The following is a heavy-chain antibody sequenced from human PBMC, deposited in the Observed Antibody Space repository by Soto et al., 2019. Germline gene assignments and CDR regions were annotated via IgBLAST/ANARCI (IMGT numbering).Heavy chain of an antibody. CDR1: GFSLSTSGMC. V-gene: IGHV2-70*01. D-gene: IGHD6-19*01. CDR3: ARNIAVPNYYYGMDV. CDR2: IDWDDDK. J-gene: IGHJ6*02. Sequence: SGPTLVSPTHALTLTCPFSGFSLSTSGMCVSWIRQPPGKALEWLALIDWDDDKYYSTSLKTRLTISKDTSKNQVVLTMTNMDPVDTATYYCARNIAVPNYYYGMDVWGQGTTVTVSS.